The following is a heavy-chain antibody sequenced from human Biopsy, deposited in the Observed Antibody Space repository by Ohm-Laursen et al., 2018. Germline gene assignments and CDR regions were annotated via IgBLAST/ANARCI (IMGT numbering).Heavy chain of an antibody. CDR1: GFTFCSYW. CDR2: IKQDGSEE. Sequence: GSLRLSCAASGFTFCSYWMTWVRQAPGKGLEWVANIKQDGSEEYYVDSVKGRFTISRDNANNSLYLQVNSLRAEDTAVYFCARESSTSGRVRVDSWGQGTLVTVSS. CDR3: ARESSTSGRVRVDS. V-gene: IGHV3-7*01. J-gene: IGHJ5*01. D-gene: IGHD2-2*01.